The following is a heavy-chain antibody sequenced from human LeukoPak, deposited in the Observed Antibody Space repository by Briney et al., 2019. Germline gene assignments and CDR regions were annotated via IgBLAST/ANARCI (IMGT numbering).Heavy chain of an antibody. V-gene: IGHV3-30*18. Sequence: GGSLRLSCAASGFTFSRYGMHWVRQTPDKGLEWVAVISSDGSTKWYADSVKGRFTFSRDNSKYTLYLQMNSLRAEDTAVYYCAKDVSDSGNQHGADYWGQGTLVTVSS. CDR2: ISSDGSTK. CDR1: GFTFSRYG. D-gene: IGHD3-10*01. J-gene: IGHJ4*02. CDR3: AKDVSDSGNQHGADY.